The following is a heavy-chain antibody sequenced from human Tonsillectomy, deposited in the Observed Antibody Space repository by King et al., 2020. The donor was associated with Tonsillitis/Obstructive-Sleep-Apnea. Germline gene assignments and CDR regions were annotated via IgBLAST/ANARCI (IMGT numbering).Heavy chain of an antibody. V-gene: IGHV3-23*04. J-gene: IGHJ4*02. Sequence: VQLVESGGGLVQPGGSLRLSCAASGFTFSSYAMSWVRQAPGKGLEWVSAISGSGGSTYYADSVKGRFTISRDNSKNTLYLQMNSLRAEDTAVYYCAKXSRXXDXXSGXYSGGXXXXXQGTLVTVSS. CDR1: GFTFSSYA. D-gene: IGHD3-3*01. CDR3: AKXSRXXDXXSGXYSGGXXX. CDR2: ISGSGGST.